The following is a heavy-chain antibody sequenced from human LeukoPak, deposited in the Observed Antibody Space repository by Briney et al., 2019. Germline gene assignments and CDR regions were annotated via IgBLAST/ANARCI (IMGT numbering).Heavy chain of an antibody. CDR1: GGSISSGGYY. D-gene: IGHD3-22*01. CDR3: ARGPAFYDSSGYPFDY. Sequence: SETLSLTCTVSGGSISSGGYYWSWIRQHPGKGLEWIGYIYYSGSTYYNSSLKSRVTISVDTSKNQFSLKLSSVTAADTAVYYCARGPAFYDSSGYPFDYWGQGTLVTVSS. J-gene: IGHJ4*02. V-gene: IGHV4-31*03. CDR2: IYYSGST.